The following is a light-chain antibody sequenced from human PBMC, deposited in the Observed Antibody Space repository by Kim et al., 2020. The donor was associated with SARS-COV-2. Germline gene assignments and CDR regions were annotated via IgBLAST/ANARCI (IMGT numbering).Light chain of an antibody. CDR2: KVS. CDR3: MQCTHWPFT. CDR1: QNLVYSDGNTY. J-gene: IGKJ3*01. Sequence: PAAISGRHRQNLVYSDGNTYLDWFHQRPGQSPRRLIYKVSNRDSGVPDRFSGSGSGTDFTLQISRVEAEDVGVYYCMQCTHWPFTFGPGTKVDIK. V-gene: IGKV2-30*01.